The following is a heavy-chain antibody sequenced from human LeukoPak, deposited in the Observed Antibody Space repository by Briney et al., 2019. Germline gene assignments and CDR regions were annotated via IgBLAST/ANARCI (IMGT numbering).Heavy chain of an antibody. J-gene: IGHJ5*02. Sequence: SETLSLTCAVYGGSFSGYYWSWIRQPPGKGLEWIGEINHSGSTNYNPSLKSRVTISVDTSKNQFSLKLSSVTAADTAVYYCARRSLRGGFDPWGQGTLVTVSS. V-gene: IGHV4-34*01. CDR1: GGSFSGYY. CDR3: ARRSLRGGFDP. D-gene: IGHD2-15*01. CDR2: INHSGST.